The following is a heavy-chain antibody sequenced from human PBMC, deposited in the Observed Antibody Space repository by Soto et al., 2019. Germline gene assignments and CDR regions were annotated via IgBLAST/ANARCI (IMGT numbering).Heavy chain of an antibody. J-gene: IGHJ6*02. Sequence: SVKVSCKASGGTFSSYAISWVRQAPGQGLEWMGGIIPIFGTANYAQKLQGRVTMTTDTSTSTAYMELRSLRSDDTAVYYCAREGSGSSDYYYYGMDVWGQGTTVTVSS. CDR2: IIPIFGTA. D-gene: IGHD1-26*01. CDR3: AREGSGSSDYYYYGMDV. V-gene: IGHV1-69*05. CDR1: GGTFSSYA.